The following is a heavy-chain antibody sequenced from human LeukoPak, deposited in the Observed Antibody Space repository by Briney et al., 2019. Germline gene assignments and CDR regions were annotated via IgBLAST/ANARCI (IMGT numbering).Heavy chain of an antibody. D-gene: IGHD3-10*01. V-gene: IGHV3-48*03. CDR1: GFTFSSYE. J-gene: IGHJ4*02. CDR2: ISSSGSTI. Sequence: GGSLRLSCAASGFTFSSYEMNWVRQAPGKGLEWVSYISSSGSTIYYADSVKGRFTISRDNAKKSLYLQMDSLRAEDTAVYYCARDGGAGLWFGELIPNVGSSYFDYWGQGTLVTVSS. CDR3: ARDGGAGLWFGELIPNVGSSYFDY.